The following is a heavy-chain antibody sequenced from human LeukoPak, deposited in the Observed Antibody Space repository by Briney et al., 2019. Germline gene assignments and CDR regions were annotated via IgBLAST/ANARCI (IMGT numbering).Heavy chain of an antibody. CDR1: GFTFSSYS. Sequence: GGSLRLSWAASGFTFSSYSMNWVRQAPGKGLEWVSSISSSSSYIYYADSVKGRFTISRDNAKNSLYLQMNSLRAEDTAVYYCARDEQLALDYWGQGTLVTVSS. V-gene: IGHV3-21*01. D-gene: IGHD6-6*01. J-gene: IGHJ4*02. CDR2: ISSSSSYI. CDR3: ARDEQLALDY.